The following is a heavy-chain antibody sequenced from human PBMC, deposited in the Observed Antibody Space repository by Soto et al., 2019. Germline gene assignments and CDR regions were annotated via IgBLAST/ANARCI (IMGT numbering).Heavy chain of an antibody. CDR3: AKATSATCTGSICYSFDY. D-gene: IGHD2-21*01. CDR2: FSGGRDTT. Sequence: VHLLESGGGLVQPGGSLRLSCVASGFTFSSYAMSWVRQARAQRLEWVATFSGGRDTTWHADSVKGRFTVSRDSSKNTLSLQMNSLRPEDTALYYCAKATSATCTGSICYSFDYWGQGTLVTVSS. V-gene: IGHV3-23*01. CDR1: GFTFSSYA. J-gene: IGHJ4*02.